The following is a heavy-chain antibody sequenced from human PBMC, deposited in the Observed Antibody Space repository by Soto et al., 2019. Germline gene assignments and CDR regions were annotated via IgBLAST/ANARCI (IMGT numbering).Heavy chain of an antibody. CDR3: ARENSYPYFDF. CDR2: IYSSGST. Sequence: AGGSLRLSCAASGFTVSSNYMSWVRQAPGKGLQWVSVIYSSGSTYYEDSVKGRFTISRDNPKNTLYLQMNSLRVEDTAVYYCARENSYPYFDFWGQGTQVTVSP. J-gene: IGHJ4*02. D-gene: IGHD5-18*01. V-gene: IGHV3-53*01. CDR1: GFTVSSNY.